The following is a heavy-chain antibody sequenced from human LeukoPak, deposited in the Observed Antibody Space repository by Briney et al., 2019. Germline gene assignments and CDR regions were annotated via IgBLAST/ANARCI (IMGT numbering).Heavy chain of an antibody. D-gene: IGHD2-2*03. Sequence: SETLSLTCTVSGGSISSGDYYWSWIRQPPGKGLEWIGEINHSGSTNYNPSLKSRVTISVDTSKNQFSLKLSSVTAADTAVYYCARHGPTINLGYCSSASCYAFDIWGQGTMVTVSS. V-gene: IGHV4-39*01. CDR3: ARHGPTINLGYCSSASCYAFDI. J-gene: IGHJ3*02. CDR2: INHSGST. CDR1: GGSISSGDYY.